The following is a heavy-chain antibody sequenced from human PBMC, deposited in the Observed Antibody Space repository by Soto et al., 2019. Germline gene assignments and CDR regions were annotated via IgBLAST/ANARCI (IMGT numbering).Heavy chain of an antibody. CDR2: IYYSGRT. CDR1: GGSISSGGYY. Sequence: SETLSLTCTVSGGSISSGGYYWSWIRQHPGKGLEWIGYIYYSGRTYYNPSLKCRVTISVDTSKNQFSLKLSSVTAADTAVYYCARSGGALVGAPVPVYYYYGMDVWGQGTTVTVSS. V-gene: IGHV4-31*03. CDR3: ARSGGALVGAPVPVYYYYGMDV. J-gene: IGHJ6*02. D-gene: IGHD1-26*01.